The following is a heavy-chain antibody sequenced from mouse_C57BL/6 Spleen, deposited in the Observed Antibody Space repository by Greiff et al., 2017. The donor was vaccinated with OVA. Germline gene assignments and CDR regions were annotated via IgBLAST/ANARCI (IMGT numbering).Heavy chain of an antibody. D-gene: IGHD1-1*01. CDR3: ANHDYGSSYAMDY. CDR1: GYTFTDYN. V-gene: IGHV1-22*01. J-gene: IGHJ4*01. Sequence: VQLQQSGPELVKPGASVKMSCKASGYTFTDYNMHWVKQSPGKSLEWIGYINPNNGGTSYNQKFKGKATLTVNKSSSTAYMELRSLTSEDSAVYYCANHDYGSSYAMDYWGQGTSVTVSS. CDR2: INPNNGGT.